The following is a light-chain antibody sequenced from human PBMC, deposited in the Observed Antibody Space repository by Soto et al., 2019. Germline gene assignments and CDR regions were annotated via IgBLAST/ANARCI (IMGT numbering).Light chain of an antibody. CDR1: SSDVGGYNY. J-gene: IGLJ2*01. V-gene: IGLV2-11*01. Sequence: QSALTQPRSVSGSPGQSVTISCTGTSSDVGGYNYVSWYQQHPGKAPKVMIYDVSKRPSGVPDRFSGSKSGNTASLTISGLQAEDEADYYCCSYAGTYTFVFGGGTKLTVL. CDR2: DVS. CDR3: CSYAGTYTFV.